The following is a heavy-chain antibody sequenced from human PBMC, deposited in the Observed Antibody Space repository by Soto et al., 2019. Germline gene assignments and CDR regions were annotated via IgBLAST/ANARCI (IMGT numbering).Heavy chain of an antibody. J-gene: IGHJ4*02. D-gene: IGHD5-12*01. V-gene: IGHV3-73*01. CDR3: TSRATALFDD. CDR1: EFTISGSA. CDR2: RRSKANSYAT. Sequence: GGSLRLSCAASEFTISGSAMPWVRQASGKGLEWVGRRRSKANSYATAYAASVKGRFTISRDDSKNTSYLQMNSLKTEDTAVYYCTSRATALFDDWGQGTLVTVSS.